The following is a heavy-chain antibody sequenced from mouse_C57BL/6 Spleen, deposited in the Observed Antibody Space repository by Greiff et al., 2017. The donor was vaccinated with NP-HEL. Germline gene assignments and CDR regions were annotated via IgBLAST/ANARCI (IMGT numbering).Heavy chain of an antibody. CDR1: GYTFTDYA. CDR3: AMWLPYYYAMDY. CDR2: ISTYYGDA. D-gene: IGHD2-2*01. J-gene: IGHJ4*01. Sequence: QVQLKESGPELVRPGVSVKISCKGSGYTFTDYAMHWVKQSHAKSLEWIGVISTYYGDASYNQKFKDKATMTVDKSSSTAYMELARLTSEDSAVYYCAMWLPYYYAMDYWGQGTSVTVSS. V-gene: IGHV1-67*01.